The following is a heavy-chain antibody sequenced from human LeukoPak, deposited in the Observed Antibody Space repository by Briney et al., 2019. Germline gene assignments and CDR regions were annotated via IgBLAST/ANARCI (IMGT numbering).Heavy chain of an antibody. CDR3: AKDLGSYSSSWYGGGDAFDI. V-gene: IGHV3-9*03. Sequence: GRSLRLSCAASGFTFDDYAMHWVRQAPGKGLEWVSGISWNSGNIGYADSVKGRFTISRDNAKNSLYLQMNSLRAEDMALYYCAKDLGSYSSSWYGGGDAFDIWGQGTMVTVSS. CDR2: ISWNSGNI. CDR1: GFTFDDYA. D-gene: IGHD6-13*01. J-gene: IGHJ3*02.